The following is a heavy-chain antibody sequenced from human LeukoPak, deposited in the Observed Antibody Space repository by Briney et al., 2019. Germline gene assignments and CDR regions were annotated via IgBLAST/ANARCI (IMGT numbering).Heavy chain of an antibody. V-gene: IGHV3-74*01. D-gene: IGHD2/OR15-2a*01. Sequence: PGGSLRLSCAASGFTFSSYWKHWVRQAPGKGPVWVSRLDVHGQGTAYADSVKGRFTISRDNAKNTLSLQMNSLSAEDTAVYYCARSNYDSTTFYCQLDLWGQGTLVTVSS. CDR1: GFTFSSYW. CDR3: ARSNYDSTTFYCQLDL. J-gene: IGHJ5*02. CDR2: LDVHGQGT.